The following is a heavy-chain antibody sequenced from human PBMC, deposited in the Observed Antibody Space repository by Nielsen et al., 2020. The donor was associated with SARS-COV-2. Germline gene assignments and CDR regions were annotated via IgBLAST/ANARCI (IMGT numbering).Heavy chain of an antibody. Sequence: GGSLRLSCKGSGYSFTSYWIGWVRQMPGKGLEWMGIIYPGDSDTRYSPSFQGQVTISADKSISTAYLQWSSLKASDTAMYYCGRRYCSGTTCYLAFDLWGQGTMVTVSS. V-gene: IGHV5-51*01. J-gene: IGHJ3*01. CDR1: GYSFTSYW. CDR2: IYPGDSDT. CDR3: GRRYCSGTTCYLAFDL. D-gene: IGHD2-2*01.